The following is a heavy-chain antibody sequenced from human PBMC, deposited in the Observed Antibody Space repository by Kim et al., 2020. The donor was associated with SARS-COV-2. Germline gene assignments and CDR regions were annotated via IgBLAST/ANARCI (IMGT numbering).Heavy chain of an antibody. CDR3: ARGKWAYMVRGATFDY. V-gene: IGHV3-30-3*01. CDR1: GFTFSSYA. CDR2: ISYDGSNK. Sequence: GGSLRLSCAASGFTFSSYAMHWVRQAPGKGLEWVAVISYDGSNKYYADSVKGRFTISRDNSKNTLYLQMNSLRAEDTAVYYCARGKWAYMVRGATFDYWGQGTLVTVSS. D-gene: IGHD3-10*01. J-gene: IGHJ4*02.